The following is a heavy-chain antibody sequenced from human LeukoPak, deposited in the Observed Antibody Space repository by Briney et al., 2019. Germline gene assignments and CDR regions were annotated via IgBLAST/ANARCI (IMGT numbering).Heavy chain of an antibody. V-gene: IGHV3-23*01. CDR3: AKTFPVVGARPYFDY. CDR2: ISGSGGST. D-gene: IGHD1-26*01. Sequence: GGSLRLSCAASGFTFSSYAMSWVRQAPGKGLEWVSAISGSGGSTYYADSVKGRFTISRDNSKNTLYLQMNSLRAEDTAVYYCAKTFPVVGARPYFDYGGQGTLVTFPS. J-gene: IGHJ4*02. CDR1: GFTFSSYA.